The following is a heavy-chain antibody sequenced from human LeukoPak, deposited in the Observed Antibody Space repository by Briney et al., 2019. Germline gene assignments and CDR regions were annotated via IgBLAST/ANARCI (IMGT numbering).Heavy chain of an antibody. CDR1: DFLSYDYW. V-gene: IGHV3-7*04. D-gene: IGHD3-3*01. CDR2: INKHVTEK. Sequence: GGTLRLSCAASDFLSYDYWMTWVRQAPGKGLEWVAKINKHVTEKTYADSVRGRFTISRDNAKNSVYLQMNTLRGEDTAVYYCARGSRPVYDFWAGWTVDYWGRGTLVTVSS. J-gene: IGHJ4*02. CDR3: ARGSRPVYDFWAGWTVDY.